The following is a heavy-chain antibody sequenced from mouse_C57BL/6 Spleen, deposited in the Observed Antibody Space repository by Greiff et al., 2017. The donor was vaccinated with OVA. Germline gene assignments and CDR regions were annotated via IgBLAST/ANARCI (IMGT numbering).Heavy chain of an antibody. CDR3: ARPGYDYVSFAY. V-gene: IGHV5-17*01. Sequence: EVQLVESGGGLVKPGGSLKLSCAASGFTFSDYGMHWVRQAPEKGLEWVAYISSGSSTIYYADTVRGRFTISRDNAKNTLFLQMTSLRSEDTAMDYCARPGYDYVSFAYWGQGTLVTVSA. J-gene: IGHJ3*01. D-gene: IGHD2-4*01. CDR2: ISSGSSTI. CDR1: GFTFSDYG.